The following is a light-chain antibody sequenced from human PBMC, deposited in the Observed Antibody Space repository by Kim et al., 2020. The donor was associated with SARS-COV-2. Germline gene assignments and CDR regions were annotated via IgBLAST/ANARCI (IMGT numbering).Light chain of an antibody. Sequence: APGERATLAGRASQSVSSNLAWYQQKPGQAPRLLIYGASTRATGIPARFSGSGSGTEFTLTISSLQSEDFAVYYCQQYNNWPPMSFDQGTKVDIK. J-gene: IGKJ1*01. CDR3: QQYNNWPPMS. V-gene: IGKV3-15*01. CDR2: GAS. CDR1: QSVSSN.